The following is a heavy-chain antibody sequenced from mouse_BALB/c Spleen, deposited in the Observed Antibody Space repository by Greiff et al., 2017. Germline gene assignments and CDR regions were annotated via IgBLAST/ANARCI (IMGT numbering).Heavy chain of an antibody. CDR3: ARPHYYGSSYPRFAY. Sequence: EVKLQESGGDLVKPGGSLKLSCAASGFTFSSYGMSWVRQTPDKRLEWVATISSGGSYTYYPDSVKGRFTISRDNAENTLYLQMSSLKSEDTAMYYCARPHYYGSSYPRFAYWGQGTLVTVSA. CDR2: ISSGGSYT. CDR1: GFTFSSYG. D-gene: IGHD1-1*01. J-gene: IGHJ3*01. V-gene: IGHV5-6*01.